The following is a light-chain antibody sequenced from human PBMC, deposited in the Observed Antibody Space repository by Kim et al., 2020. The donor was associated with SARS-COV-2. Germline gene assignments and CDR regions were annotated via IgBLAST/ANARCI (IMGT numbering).Light chain of an antibody. J-gene: IGKJ1*01. CDR3: QQYNSYPWT. Sequence: DIQMTQSPSTLSVSVGDRVTITCRASQSISSWLAWYQQKPGKAPNLLIYKASSLESGVPSRFSGSGSGTEFTLTISSLQPDDFATYYCQQYNSYPWTFGQGTKVDIK. CDR2: KAS. CDR1: QSISSW. V-gene: IGKV1-5*03.